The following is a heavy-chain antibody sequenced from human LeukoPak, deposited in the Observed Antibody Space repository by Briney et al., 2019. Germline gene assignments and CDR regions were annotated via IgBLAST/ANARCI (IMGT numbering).Heavy chain of an antibody. CDR1: GFTVSSNY. CDR3: ARGGTPGYSSGRIDY. CDR2: IYSAGNT. J-gene: IGHJ4*02. Sequence: GGSLRLSCVASGFTVSSNYMSWVRQAPGKGPEWVSVIYSAGNTYYADSVKGRFTISRHNSENTLYLHMNSLRVEDTAVYFCARGGTPGYSSGRIDYWGQGTLVTVSS. D-gene: IGHD6-19*01. V-gene: IGHV3-53*04.